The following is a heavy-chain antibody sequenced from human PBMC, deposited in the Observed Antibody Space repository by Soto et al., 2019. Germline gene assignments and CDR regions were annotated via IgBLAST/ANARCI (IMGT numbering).Heavy chain of an antibody. Sequence: SETLSLTCAVYGGSFSGYYWSWIRQPPGKGLEWIGEINHSGSTNYNPSLKSRVTISVDTSKNQFSLKLSSVTAADTAVYYCARGVGEDIVVVPAATHYMDVWGKGTTVTVSS. V-gene: IGHV4-34*01. CDR2: INHSGST. CDR1: GGSFSGYY. CDR3: ARGVGEDIVVVPAATHYMDV. D-gene: IGHD2-2*01. J-gene: IGHJ6*03.